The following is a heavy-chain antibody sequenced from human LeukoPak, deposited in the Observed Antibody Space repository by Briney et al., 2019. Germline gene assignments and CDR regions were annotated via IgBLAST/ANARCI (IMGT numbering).Heavy chain of an antibody. CDR2: IYYSGST. J-gene: IGHJ4*02. Sequence: SETLSLTCTVSGGSISSSSYYWGWIRQPPGKGLEWIGSIYYSGSTYYNPSLKSRVTISVDTSKNQFSLKLSSVTAADTAVYYCAGSSSSWYQVYWGQGTLVTVSS. CDR1: GGSISSSSYY. V-gene: IGHV4-39*01. D-gene: IGHD6-13*01. CDR3: AGSSSSWYQVY.